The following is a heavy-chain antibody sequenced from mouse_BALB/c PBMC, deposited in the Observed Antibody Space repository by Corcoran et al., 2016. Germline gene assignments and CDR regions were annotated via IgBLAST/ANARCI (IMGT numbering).Heavy chain of an antibody. CDR1: GYTFTDYY. CDR2: IYPGSGNT. Sequence: QIQLQQSGPELVKPGASVKIYCKASGYTFTDYYINWVKQKPGQGLEWIGWIYPGSGNTKYNEKFKGKATLTVDTSSSTAYMQLSSLTSVDTAVYIRARGLGHYAMYHWGQGTSVTVS. J-gene: IGHJ4*01. D-gene: IGHD3-1*01. V-gene: IGHV1-84*02. CDR3: ARGLGHYAMYH.